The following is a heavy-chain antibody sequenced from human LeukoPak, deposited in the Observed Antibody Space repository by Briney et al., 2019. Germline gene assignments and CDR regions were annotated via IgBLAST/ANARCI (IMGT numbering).Heavy chain of an antibody. CDR2: IIPIFGTA. V-gene: IGHV1-69*05. CDR3: ARDKIAAGAGGYFDY. J-gene: IGHJ4*02. CDR1: GYTFTGYY. Sequence: ASVKVSCKASGYTFTGYYMHWVRQAPGQGLEWMGGIIPIFGTANYAQKFQGRVTITTDESTSTAYMELSSLRSEDTAVYYCARDKIAAGAGGYFDYWGQGTLVTVSS. D-gene: IGHD6-13*01.